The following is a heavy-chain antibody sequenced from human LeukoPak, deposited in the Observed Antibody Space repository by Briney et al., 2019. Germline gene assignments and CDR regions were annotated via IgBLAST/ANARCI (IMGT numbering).Heavy chain of an antibody. Sequence: ASVKVSCKASGYTFTSYYMHWVRQAPGQGLEWMGIINPSGGSTRYAQKFQGRVTMTRDTSTSTVYMGLSSLRSEDTAVYYCARPSFLYYFDYWGQGTLVTVSS. CDR2: INPSGGST. V-gene: IGHV1-46*01. J-gene: IGHJ4*02. CDR3: ARPSFLYYFDY. CDR1: GYTFTSYY.